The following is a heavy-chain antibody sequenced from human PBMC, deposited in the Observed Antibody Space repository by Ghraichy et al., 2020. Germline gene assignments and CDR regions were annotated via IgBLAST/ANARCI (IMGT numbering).Heavy chain of an antibody. CDR1: GYSISSGYF. CDR2: IYHSGST. Sequence: SETLSLTCTVSGYSISSGYFWGWIRQPPGKGLEWIGSIYHSGSTYYNPSLRSRVTISVDTSKNQFSLKLNSVTAADTAVYSCARACCSSTSLWTDDAFDIWGQGTMVTVSS. CDR3: ARACCSSTSLWTDDAFDI. J-gene: IGHJ3*02. D-gene: IGHD2-2*01. V-gene: IGHV4-38-2*02.